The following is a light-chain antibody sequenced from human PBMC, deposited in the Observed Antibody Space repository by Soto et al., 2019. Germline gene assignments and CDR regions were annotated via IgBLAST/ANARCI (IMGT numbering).Light chain of an antibody. CDR1: QSIRSD. V-gene: IGKV3-11*01. J-gene: IGKJ5*01. Sequence: EIVMTQSPGTLSVSPGERATLSCRASQSIRSDLAWYQHKPGQAPRLLIYDASNRATGIPARFSGSGSGTDFTLTISSLEPEDFAVYYCQQRSNWPITFGQGTRLEIK. CDR3: QQRSNWPIT. CDR2: DAS.